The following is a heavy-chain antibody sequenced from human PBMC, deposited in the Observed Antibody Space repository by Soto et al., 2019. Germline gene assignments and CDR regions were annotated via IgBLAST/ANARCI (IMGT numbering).Heavy chain of an antibody. CDR2: ISYRGST. Sequence: SESLSLTCTVSGDSFTSSHYYWAWIRQPPGKGLEWIGSISYRGSTDYKSSLKSRVTLSVDTSKNQFSLKLNSLTAADTAVYYCVRHDTDLGAAGPYRYFDAWGQGALVTVSS. D-gene: IGHD6-13*01. J-gene: IGHJ4*02. CDR3: VRHDTDLGAAGPYRYFDA. CDR1: GDSFTSSHYY. V-gene: IGHV4-39*01.